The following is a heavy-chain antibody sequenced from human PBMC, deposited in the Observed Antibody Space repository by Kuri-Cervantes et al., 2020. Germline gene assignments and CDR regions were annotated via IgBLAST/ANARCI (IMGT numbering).Heavy chain of an antibody. CDR3: VRTKGTQNYMDV. J-gene: IGHJ6*03. CDR2: IYNGGKT. CDR1: GLTVRRNY. Sequence: GGSLRLSCAVSGLTVRRNYMSWVRQAPGKGLEWVPLIYNGGKTDYADSVKGRFTISRDNSKNTLYVQMNSLRVEDTAVYYCVRTKGTQNYMDVWGKGTTVTVSS. V-gene: IGHV3-53*01.